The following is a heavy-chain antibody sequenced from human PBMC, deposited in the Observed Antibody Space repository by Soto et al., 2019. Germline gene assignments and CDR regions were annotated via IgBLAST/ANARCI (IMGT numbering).Heavy chain of an antibody. CDR3: AKGGYYSLFDI. Sequence: VGSLRLSCVASGFPFSSYAMSWVRQTPGKGLGWVSGISGSGGRTSYADSVKGRFTISRDNSNNTLSLQMHILRVEDTAVYFCAKGGYYSLFDIWGQGTMVTVS. J-gene: IGHJ3*02. D-gene: IGHD3-16*01. V-gene: IGHV3-23*01. CDR1: GFPFSSYA. CDR2: ISGSGGRT.